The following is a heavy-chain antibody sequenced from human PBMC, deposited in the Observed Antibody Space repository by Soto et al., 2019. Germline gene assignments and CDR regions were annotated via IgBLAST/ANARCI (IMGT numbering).Heavy chain of an antibody. CDR3: ASIAVAGPFDY. Sequence: SVKVSCKASGGTFSSYAISWVRQAPGQGLEWMGGIIPIFGTANYAQKFQGRVTITADKSTSTAYMELSSLRSEDTAVYYCASIAVAGPFDYWGQGTLVTVSS. CDR1: GGTFSSYA. V-gene: IGHV1-69*06. CDR2: IIPIFGTA. J-gene: IGHJ4*02. D-gene: IGHD6-19*01.